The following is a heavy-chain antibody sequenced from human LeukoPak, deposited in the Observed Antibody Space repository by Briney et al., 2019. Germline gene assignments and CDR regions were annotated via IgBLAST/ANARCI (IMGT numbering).Heavy chain of an antibody. CDR2: NNGDGSTT. Sequence: GGSLRLSCVASGFSLSGYWMYWVRQAPGKGLMYISRNNGDGSTTNYADVVKGRFTMSRDNVKNTLYLQMNSLRVEDTAVYYCARDPRNIGLAPWGQGTLVTVSS. V-gene: IGHV3-74*01. CDR3: ARDPRNIGLAP. D-gene: IGHD5-12*01. J-gene: IGHJ5*02. CDR1: GFSLSGYW.